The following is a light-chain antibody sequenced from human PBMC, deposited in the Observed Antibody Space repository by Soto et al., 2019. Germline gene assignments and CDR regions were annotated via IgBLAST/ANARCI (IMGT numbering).Light chain of an antibody. J-gene: IGLJ1*01. CDR2: GVT. CDR1: SSDVGAYNS. Sequence: QSALTQPASVSGSPGQSIAISCTGTSSDVGAYNSVSWYQQHPGKVPKVMIYGVTNRPSGVSDRFSGSKSGNTASLTISGLKAEDEADYYCCSYTNTNTLVFGTGTKVTVL. V-gene: IGLV2-14*01. CDR3: CSYTNTNTLV.